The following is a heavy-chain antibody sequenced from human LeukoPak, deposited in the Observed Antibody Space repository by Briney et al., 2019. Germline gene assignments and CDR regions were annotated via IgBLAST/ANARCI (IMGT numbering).Heavy chain of an antibody. CDR2: ISPDGDIT. J-gene: IGHJ4*02. D-gene: IGHD3-16*01. Sequence: GSLRLSCAASGFTFSQFRMQWARQSPGKGPVWVSRISPDGDITHNADSVKGRFTISRDNARNTLYLQITSLSVEDTAVYFCARDMWGTFDYWGQGALVTVSS. V-gene: IGHV3-74*01. CDR1: GFTFSQFR. CDR3: ARDMWGTFDY.